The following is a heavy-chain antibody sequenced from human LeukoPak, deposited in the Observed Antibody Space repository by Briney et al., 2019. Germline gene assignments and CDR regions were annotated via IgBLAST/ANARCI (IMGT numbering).Heavy chain of an antibody. V-gene: IGHV1-2*02. CDR3: ARWQRMVRGVNYTSRPKFDY. J-gene: IGHJ4*02. D-gene: IGHD3-10*01. CDR2: INPNSGGT. CDR1: GYTFTGYY. Sequence: GASVKVSCKASGYTFTGYYMHWVRQAPGQGLEWMGWINPNSGGTNYAQKFQGRVTMTRDTSISTDYMELSRLRSDDTAVYYCARWQRMVRGVNYTSRPKFDYWGQGTLVTVSS.